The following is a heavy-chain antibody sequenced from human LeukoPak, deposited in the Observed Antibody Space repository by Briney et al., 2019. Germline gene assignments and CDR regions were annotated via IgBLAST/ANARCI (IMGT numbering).Heavy chain of an antibody. CDR2: IFYSGST. V-gene: IGHV4-39*07. J-gene: IGHJ4*02. CDR1: GGSISSISYD. Sequence: SETLSLTCTVSGGSISSISYDWGWIRQPPGKGVEWIGSIFYSGSTYYNPSLKSRVTISVDTSKNLFSRKLSSVTAADSAVSYCAIGGGYDGFDYSGQGTLVTVSS. D-gene: IGHD5-12*01. CDR3: AIGGGYDGFDY.